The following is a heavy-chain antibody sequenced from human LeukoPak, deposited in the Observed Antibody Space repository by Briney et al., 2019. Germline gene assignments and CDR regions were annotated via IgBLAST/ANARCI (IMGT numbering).Heavy chain of an antibody. CDR3: AKDGRQQLVRSYYYYGMDV. J-gene: IGHJ6*02. D-gene: IGHD6-13*01. CDR1: GFTFSSYW. V-gene: IGHV3-74*01. CDR2: INSDGSST. Sequence: GGPLRLSCAASGFTFSSYWMHWVRQAPGKGLVWVSRINSDGSSTSYADSVKGRFTISRDNAKNTLYLQMNSLRAEDTAVYYCAKDGRQQLVRSYYYYGMDVWGQGTTVTVSS.